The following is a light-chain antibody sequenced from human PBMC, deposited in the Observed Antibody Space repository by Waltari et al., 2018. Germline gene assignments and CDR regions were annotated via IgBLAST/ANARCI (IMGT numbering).Light chain of an antibody. J-gene: IGLJ2*01. CDR2: QES. CDR1: KLGDKY. Sequence: SYELTQPPSVSVSPGQTASITCSGDKLGDKYACWYQQKQGQSRGLVVDQESKRPAGIPGRFSGSNCGNTATLTISGTQAMDEADYYCQAWDSSTAVFGGGTKLTVL. V-gene: IGLV3-1*01. CDR3: QAWDSSTAV.